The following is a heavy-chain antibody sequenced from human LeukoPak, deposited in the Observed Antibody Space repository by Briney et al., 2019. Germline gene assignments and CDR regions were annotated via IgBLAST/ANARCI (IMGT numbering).Heavy chain of an antibody. CDR2: ISHDGTNK. CDR3: ARGPGALDY. CDR1: GFAFSRYG. J-gene: IGHJ4*02. V-gene: IGHV3-30*03. D-gene: IGHD2-2*01. Sequence: PGGSLRLSCAASGFAFSRYGMHWVRQAPGKGLEGVALISHDGTNKNHADSVKGRFTISRDNSNNTLYLQMSSLRPDVTAVYYCARGPGALDYWGQGTLVTVSS.